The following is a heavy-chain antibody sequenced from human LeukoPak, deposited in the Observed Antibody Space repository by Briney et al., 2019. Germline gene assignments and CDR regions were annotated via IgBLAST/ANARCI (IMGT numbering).Heavy chain of an antibody. V-gene: IGHV3-30*02. CDR1: RFTFSSYG. D-gene: IGHD1-26*01. CDR3: AKDLLRCLLGATTTSY. Sequence: GGSLRLSCAASRFTFSSYGMHWVRQAPGKGLEWVAFIPYDGSNKYYADSVKGRFTISRDNSKNTLYLQMNSLRAEDTAVYYCAKDLLRCLLGATTTSYWGQGTLVTVSS. J-gene: IGHJ4*02. CDR2: IPYDGSNK.